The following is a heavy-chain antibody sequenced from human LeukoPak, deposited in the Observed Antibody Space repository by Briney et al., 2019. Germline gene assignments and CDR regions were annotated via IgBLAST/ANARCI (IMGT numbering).Heavy chain of an antibody. D-gene: IGHD5-18*01. CDR1: GGSISSSSDY. J-gene: IGHJ4*02. V-gene: IGHV4-39*01. Sequence: PSETLSLTCTVSGGSISSSSDYWGWIRQPPGKGLEWIGSIYYSGNTYYNPSLKSRVTRSVDTSKKQFSLTLGSVSATDTAVYYCVSPRGFSYGYFDYWGQGTLVTVSS. CDR2: IYYSGNT. CDR3: VSPRGFSYGYFDY.